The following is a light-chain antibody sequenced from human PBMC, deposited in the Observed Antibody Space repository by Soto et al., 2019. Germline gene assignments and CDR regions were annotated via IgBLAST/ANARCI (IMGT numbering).Light chain of an antibody. CDR3: SSYTSSVAHV. CDR2: EVS. Sequence: QSALTQPASVSGSPGQSITISCTGTSSDIGGHNSVSWYQQHPGKAPKLMIYEVSNRPSGISNRFSGSKSGNTASLTISGLQAEDEADYYCSSYTSSVAHVFGTGTKVTVL. J-gene: IGLJ1*01. CDR1: SSDIGGHNS. V-gene: IGLV2-14*01.